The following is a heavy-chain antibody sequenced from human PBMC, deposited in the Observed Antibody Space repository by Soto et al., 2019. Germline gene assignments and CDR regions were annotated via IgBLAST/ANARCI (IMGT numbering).Heavy chain of an antibody. J-gene: IGHJ4*02. CDR2: ISSSSSAI. Sequence: EVQLVESGGGLTQPGGSLRLSCAASGITFSTYSMNWVRQAPGKGLAWVAYISSSSSAIYYAASVKGRFTISRDNAKNSLCLQMNSLRADDTAVYYCASAVRGAHFDYGGRGTLVTVSS. V-gene: IGHV3-48*01. CDR1: GITFSTYS. D-gene: IGHD3-10*01. CDR3: ASAVRGAHFDY.